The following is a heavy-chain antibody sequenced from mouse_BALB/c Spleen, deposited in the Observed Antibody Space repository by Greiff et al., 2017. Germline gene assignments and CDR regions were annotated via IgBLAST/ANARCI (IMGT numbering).Heavy chain of an antibody. V-gene: IGHV1-69*02. J-gene: IGHJ2*01. CDR1: GYTFTSYW. CDR2: IDPSDSYT. CDR3: ARWVGGDY. Sequence: QVQLQQPGAELVKPGASVRLSCKASGYTFTSYWMHWVKQRPGQGLEWIGEIDPSDSYTNYNQKFKGKATLTVDKSSSTAYMQLSSLTSEDSAVYYCARWVGGDYWGQGTTLTVSS.